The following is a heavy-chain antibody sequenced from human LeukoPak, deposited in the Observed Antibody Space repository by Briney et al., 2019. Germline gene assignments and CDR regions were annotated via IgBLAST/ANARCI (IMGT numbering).Heavy chain of an antibody. D-gene: IGHD3-22*01. CDR3: ARGRYYYDSSGLPNWFDP. CDR2: INHSGST. J-gene: IGHJ5*02. V-gene: IGHV4-34*01. CDR1: GGSFSGYY. Sequence: KPSETPSLTCAVYGGSFSGYYWSWIRQPPGKGLEWIGEINHSGSTNYNPSLKSRVTISVDTSKNQFSLKLSSVTAADTAMYYCARGRYYYDSSGLPNWFDPWGQGTLVTVSS.